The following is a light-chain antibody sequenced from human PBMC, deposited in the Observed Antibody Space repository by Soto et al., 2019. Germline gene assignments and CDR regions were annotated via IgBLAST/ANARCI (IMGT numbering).Light chain of an antibody. V-gene: IGLV3-21*02. CDR1: NIGGKS. J-gene: IGLJ2*01. Sequence: SYELTQIPSVSLDPGQTARIAWGGNNIGGKSVHWYQQKPGQAPVLVVYDDSDRPSGIPERFSGSNSGNTATLTISRVEAGDEADYYCQVWDSSRDHVVFGGGTKLTVL. CDR3: QVWDSSRDHVV. CDR2: DDS.